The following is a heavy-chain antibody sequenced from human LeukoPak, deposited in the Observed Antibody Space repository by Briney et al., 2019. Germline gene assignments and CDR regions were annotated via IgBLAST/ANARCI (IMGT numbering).Heavy chain of an antibody. CDR1: GGSFSGYY. CDR2: INHSGST. V-gene: IGHV4-34*01. Sequence: SETLSLTCAVYGGSFSGYYWSWIRQPPGKGLEWIGEINHSGSTNYNPSLKSRVTISVDTSKNQFSLKLSSVTAADTAVYYCARGRGRTEYSSLSGRSLTAFDIWGQGTMVTVSS. J-gene: IGHJ3*02. D-gene: IGHD6-6*01. CDR3: ARGRGRTEYSSLSGRSLTAFDI.